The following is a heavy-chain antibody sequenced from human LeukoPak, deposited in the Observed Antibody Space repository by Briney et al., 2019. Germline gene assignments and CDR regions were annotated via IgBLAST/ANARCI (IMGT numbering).Heavy chain of an antibody. CDR1: GFTFSNYG. J-gene: IGHJ4*02. V-gene: IGHV3-69-1*02. Sequence: PGGSLRLSCAASGFTFSNYGMNWVRQAPGKGLEWVSDYADSVKGRFTISRDNAKNSLYLQMNSLRAEDTAVYYCARGRAIVVVVAATVDYWGQGTLVTVSS. CDR3: ARGRAIVVVVAATVDY. D-gene: IGHD2-15*01.